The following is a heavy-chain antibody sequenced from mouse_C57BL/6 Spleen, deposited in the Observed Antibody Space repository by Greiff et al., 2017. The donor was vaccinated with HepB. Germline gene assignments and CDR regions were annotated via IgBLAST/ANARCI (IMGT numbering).Heavy chain of an antibody. CDR3: ARAHGLYYFDY. CDR1: GYTFTSYW. J-gene: IGHJ2*01. V-gene: IGHV1-52*01. D-gene: IGHD1-1*01. Sequence: QVQLKQPGAELVRPGSSVKLSCKASGYTFTSYWMHWVKQRPIQGLEWIGNIDPSDSETHYNQKFKDKATLTVDKSSSTAYMQLSSLTSEDSAVYYCARAHGLYYFDYWGQGTTLTVSS. CDR2: IDPSDSET.